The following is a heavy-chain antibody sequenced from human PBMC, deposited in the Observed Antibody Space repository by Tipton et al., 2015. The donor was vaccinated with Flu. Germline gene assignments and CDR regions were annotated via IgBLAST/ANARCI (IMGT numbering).Heavy chain of an antibody. V-gene: IGHV4-34*01. J-gene: IGHJ4*01. D-gene: IGHD7-27*01. CDR3: ASKVANWGVWEPLDY. Sequence: GLVKPSETLSLTCAVYGGSFSAYYWSWMRQPPGKGLEWVGEINHSGTTNYNPSLTSRVTVSADTSKKQFSLKLTSVTAADTAVYYCASKVANWGVWEPLDYWGHGTLVTVSS. CDR1: GGSFSAYY. CDR2: INHSGTT.